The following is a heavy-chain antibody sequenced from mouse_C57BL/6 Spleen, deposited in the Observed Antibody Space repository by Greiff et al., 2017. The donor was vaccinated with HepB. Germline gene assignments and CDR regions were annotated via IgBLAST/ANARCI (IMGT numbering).Heavy chain of an antibody. D-gene: IGHD1-1*01. Sequence: VKLLESGPGLVQPSQSLSITCTVSGFSLTSYGVHWVRQSPGKGLEWLGVIWSGGSTDYNAAFISRLSISKDNSKSQVFFKMNSLQADDTAIYYCARNLLRRWYFDVWGTGTTVTVSS. CDR1: GFSLTSYG. J-gene: IGHJ1*03. V-gene: IGHV2-2*01. CDR2: IWSGGST. CDR3: ARNLLRRWYFDV.